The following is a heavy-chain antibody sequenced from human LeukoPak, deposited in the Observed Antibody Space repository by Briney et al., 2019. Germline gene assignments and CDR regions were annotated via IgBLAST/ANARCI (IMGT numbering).Heavy chain of an antibody. J-gene: IGHJ4*02. D-gene: IGHD3-22*01. V-gene: IGHV4-4*07. Sequence: SETLSLTCTVSGGSISSYYWSWIRQPAGKGLEWIGRIYTSGSTNYNPSLKSRVTMSVDTSKNQFSLKLSSVTAADTAVYYCARDLEVGTTTLFDYWGQGTLVTVSS. CDR1: GGSISSYY. CDR2: IYTSGST. CDR3: ARDLEVGTTTLFDY.